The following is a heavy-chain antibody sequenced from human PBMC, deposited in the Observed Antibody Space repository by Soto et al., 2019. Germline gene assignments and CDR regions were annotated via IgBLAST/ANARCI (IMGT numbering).Heavy chain of an antibody. J-gene: IGHJ4*02. V-gene: IGHV3-23*01. CDR2: ISATGGST. CDR3: ARSLDVFLWLGELLSLGLDS. D-gene: IGHD3-10*01. CDR1: GFTFDNYA. Sequence: EVQLMESGGGLVQPGGSLSLSCAASGFTFDNYAMNWVRQAPGKELEWVSGISATGGSTYYAASARGRFGISRDNSKNDLDLQMNSLRAEDTAVYYPARSLDVFLWLGELLSLGLDSWGQGTLVTASS.